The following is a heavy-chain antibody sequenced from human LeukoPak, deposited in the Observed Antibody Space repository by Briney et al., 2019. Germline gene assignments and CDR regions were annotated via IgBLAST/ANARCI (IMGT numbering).Heavy chain of an antibody. J-gene: IGHJ4*02. V-gene: IGHV1-2*02. Sequence: ASVKVSCKASGYTFTGYYMHWVRQAPGQGLEWMGWINPNSGGTNYAQKFQGRVTMTRDTSISTAYMELSRLRSDDTAVYYCARARVAGLMEDYFDYWGPGTLVTVSS. D-gene: IGHD6-19*01. CDR3: ARARVAGLMEDYFDY. CDR2: INPNSGGT. CDR1: GYTFTGYY.